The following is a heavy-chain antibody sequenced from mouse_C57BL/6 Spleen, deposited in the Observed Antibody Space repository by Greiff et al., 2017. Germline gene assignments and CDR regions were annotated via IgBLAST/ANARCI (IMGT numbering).Heavy chain of an antibody. CDR1: GYAFSSYW. J-gene: IGHJ4*01. CDR2: IYPGDGDT. Sequence: VQLQQSGAELVKPGASVKISCKASGYAFSSYWMNWVKQRPGKGLEWIGQIYPGDGDTNYNGKFKGKATLTADKSSSTAYMQLSSLTSEDSAVYFCARHDSDAALYAMDYWGQGTSVTVSS. D-gene: IGHD2-4*01. CDR3: ARHDSDAALYAMDY. V-gene: IGHV1-80*01.